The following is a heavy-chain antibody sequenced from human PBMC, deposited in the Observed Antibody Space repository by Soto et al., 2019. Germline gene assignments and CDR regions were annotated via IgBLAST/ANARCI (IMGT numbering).Heavy chain of an antibody. D-gene: IGHD2-15*01. CDR2: LSGDGTGT. CDR1: GFTLGSYW. Sequence: EVELVESGGGLVQPGGSLRLSCAASGFTLGSYWMHWVRQAPGKGLVWVSRLSGDGTGTRYADFVKGRFTISGDNAKNSLYLDMNSLGPDVTAVYYCVRGGGGRCYDQWGQGTLVTVSS. J-gene: IGHJ4*02. CDR3: VRGGGGRCYDQ. V-gene: IGHV3-74*01.